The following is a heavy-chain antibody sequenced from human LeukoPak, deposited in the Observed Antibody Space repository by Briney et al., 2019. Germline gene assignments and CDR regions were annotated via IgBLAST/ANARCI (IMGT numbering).Heavy chain of an antibody. Sequence: ASVKVSCKASGYTFTSYYMHWVRQAPGQGLEWMGIINPSSGSTSYAQKFQGRVTMTRDMSTSTVYMELSSLRSEDTAVYYCASSHYGRYYFDYWGQGTLVTVSS. CDR1: GYTFTSYY. CDR3: ASSHYGRYYFDY. CDR2: INPSSGST. V-gene: IGHV1-46*01. J-gene: IGHJ4*02. D-gene: IGHD4-17*01.